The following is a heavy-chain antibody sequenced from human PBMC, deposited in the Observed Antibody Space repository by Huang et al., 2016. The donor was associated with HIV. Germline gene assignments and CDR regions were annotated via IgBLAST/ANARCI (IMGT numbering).Heavy chain of an antibody. D-gene: IGHD4-17*01. J-gene: IGHJ6*03. CDR3: SPSGDDYFYFYMDV. V-gene: IGHV3-49*03. Sequence: QLVESGGDSVQSGRSLRLSCRGSGFIFNCFAINWFRQSPGKGLEWIGFVRSKAFGGASKSAPSVKDRFTVSRDEAKNVAFLQMDNLQVDDTAIYYCSPSGDDYFYFYMDVWGNGTTVIVS. CDR1: GFIFNCFA. CDR2: VRSKAFGGAS.